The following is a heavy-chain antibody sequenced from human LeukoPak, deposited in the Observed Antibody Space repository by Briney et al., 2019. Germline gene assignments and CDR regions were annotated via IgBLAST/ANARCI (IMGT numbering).Heavy chain of an antibody. CDR3: ARHSSPRTTRHMDV. Sequence: GESLKISCKGSGYRFTSYWIGWVRQMPGKGVALMGIIYPGDSDTRYSPSFQGQVTISADTSISTAYLQWSSLKASDTAMYYCARHSSPRTTRHMDVWGKGTTVTVSS. CDR2: IYPGDSDT. CDR1: GYRFTSYW. D-gene: IGHD2/OR15-2a*01. V-gene: IGHV5-51*01. J-gene: IGHJ6*03.